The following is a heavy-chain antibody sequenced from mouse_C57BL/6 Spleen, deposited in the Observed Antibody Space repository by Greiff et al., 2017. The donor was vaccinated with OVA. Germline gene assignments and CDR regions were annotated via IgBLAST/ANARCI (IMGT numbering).Heavy chain of an antibody. CDR1: GFTFSSYT. CDR3: ANSGYFDV. Sequence: EVKLMESGGGLVKPGGSLKLSCAASGFTFSSYTMSWVRQTPEKRLEWVATISGGGGNTYYPDSVKGRFTISRDNAKNTLYLQMSSLRSEDTALYYCANSGYFDVWGTGTTVTVSS. CDR2: ISGGGGNT. V-gene: IGHV5-9*01. J-gene: IGHJ1*03.